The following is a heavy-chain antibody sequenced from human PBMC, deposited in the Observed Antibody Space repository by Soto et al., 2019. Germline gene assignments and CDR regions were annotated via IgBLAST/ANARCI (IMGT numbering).Heavy chain of an antibody. Sequence: PGESLKISCKGSGYRFTSYWISWVRQMPGKGLEWMGRIDPSDSYTNYSPSFQGHVTISADKSISTAYLQWSSLKASDTAMYYCARKPPAYYGDRPYYSGMDVWGQGTTVTVS. V-gene: IGHV5-10-1*01. CDR1: GYRFTSYW. CDR2: IDPSDSYT. CDR3: ARKPPAYYGDRPYYSGMDV. J-gene: IGHJ6*02. D-gene: IGHD4-17*01.